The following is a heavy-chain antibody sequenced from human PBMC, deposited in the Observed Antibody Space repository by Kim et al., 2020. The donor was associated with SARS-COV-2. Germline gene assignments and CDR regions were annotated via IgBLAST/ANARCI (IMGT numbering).Heavy chain of an antibody. J-gene: IGHJ4*02. Sequence: GSTYYADSVKGRFTISRDNSKNTLYLQMNSLRAEDTAVYYCAAHPPHFDYWGQGTLVTVTS. CDR2: GST. V-gene: IGHV3-53*01. CDR3: AAHPPHFDY.